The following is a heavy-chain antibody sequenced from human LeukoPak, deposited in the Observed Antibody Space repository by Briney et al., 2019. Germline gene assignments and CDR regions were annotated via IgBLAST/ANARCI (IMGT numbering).Heavy chain of an antibody. Sequence: SETLSLTCAVSGYSISSGYYWGWIRQPPGKGLEWIGSIYHSGSTYYNPSLKSRVTISVDTSKNQFSLKLSSVTAADTAVYYCARRPHFTIFGVVQARDDAFDIWGQGTTVTVSS. J-gene: IGHJ3*02. V-gene: IGHV4-38-2*01. CDR3: ARRPHFTIFGVVQARDDAFDI. CDR1: GYSISSGYY. D-gene: IGHD3-3*01. CDR2: IYHSGST.